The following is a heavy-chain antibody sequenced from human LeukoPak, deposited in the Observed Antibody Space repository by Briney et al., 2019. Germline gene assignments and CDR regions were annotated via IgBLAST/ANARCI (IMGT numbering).Heavy chain of an antibody. CDR1: GFTFSGSG. CDR2: IKQDGSEK. CDR3: ARGGATRAVDY. J-gene: IGHJ4*02. V-gene: IGHV3-7*04. D-gene: IGHD1-26*01. Sequence: GGSLRLSCAASGFTFSGSGMHWVRQAPGKGLEWVANIKQDGSEKYYVDSVKGRFTISRDNAKNSLYLQMNSLRAEDTAVYYCARGGATRAVDYWGQGTLVTVSS.